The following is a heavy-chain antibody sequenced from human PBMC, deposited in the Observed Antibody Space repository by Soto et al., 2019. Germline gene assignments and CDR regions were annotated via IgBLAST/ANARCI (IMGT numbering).Heavy chain of an antibody. CDR1: GSAITRYY. D-gene: IGHD6-19*01. CDR3: ARDTSGWSLNGLDV. CDR2: INPGGGSA. Sequence: QVDLVQSGAEVKKPGASVTISCKASGSAITRYYIHWVRQAPGRGLEWMGIINPGGGSASYAQKFQDRVTIDKDTSTGTVYMDLRSLRTEDTAVYYCARDTSGWSLNGLDVGGQGTTVNVSS. J-gene: IGHJ6*02. V-gene: IGHV1-46*01.